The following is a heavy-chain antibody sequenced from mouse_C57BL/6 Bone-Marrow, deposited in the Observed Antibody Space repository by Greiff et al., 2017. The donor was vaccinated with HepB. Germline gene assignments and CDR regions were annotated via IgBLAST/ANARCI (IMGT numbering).Heavy chain of an antibody. Sequence: EVQLQQSGPELVKPGASVKIPCKASGYTFTDYNMDWVKQSHGKSLEWIGDINPNNGGTIYNQKFKGKATLTVDKSSSTAYMELRSLTSEDTAVYYCARSRKGGYYYGSYYFDYWGQGTTLTVSS. CDR3: ARSRKGGYYYGSYYFDY. CDR1: GYTFTDYN. CDR2: INPNNGGT. V-gene: IGHV1-18*01. D-gene: IGHD1-1*01. J-gene: IGHJ2*01.